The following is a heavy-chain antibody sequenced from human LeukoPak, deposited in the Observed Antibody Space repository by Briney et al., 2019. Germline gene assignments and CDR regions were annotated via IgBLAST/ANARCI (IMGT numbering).Heavy chain of an antibody. CDR3: ARVYYDYVWGSPNWFDP. Sequence: PSETLSLTCAVSGGSIINSNWWSWVRQPPGKGLEWIGEIDHSGSTSYNPSLKSRVTMSVDRSQNQFSLKLSSVTAADTAVYYCARVYYDYVWGSPNWFDPWGQGTLVTVSS. CDR2: IDHSGST. CDR1: GGSIINSNW. D-gene: IGHD3-16*01. V-gene: IGHV4-4*02. J-gene: IGHJ5*02.